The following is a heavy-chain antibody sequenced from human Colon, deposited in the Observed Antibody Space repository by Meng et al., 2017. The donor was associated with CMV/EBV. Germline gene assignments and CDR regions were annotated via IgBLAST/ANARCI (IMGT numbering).Heavy chain of an antibody. V-gene: IGHV3-23*03. CDR3: AREEGYTRPHYFDY. CDR1: GFTFTNAW. Sequence: GESLKISCAASGFTFTNAWMSWVRQAPGKGLEWVAVIYSDGGTTDYADSVKGRFTISRDNSKNTLYLQMNSLRADDTAVYYCAREEGYTRPHYFDYWGQGTLVTVSS. D-gene: IGHD6-13*01. J-gene: IGHJ4*02. CDR2: IYSDGGTT.